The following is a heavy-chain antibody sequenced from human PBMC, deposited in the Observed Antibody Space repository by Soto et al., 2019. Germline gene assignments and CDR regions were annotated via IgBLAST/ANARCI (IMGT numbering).Heavy chain of an antibody. D-gene: IGHD3-22*01. CDR2: IIPVFGTA. J-gene: IGHJ6*02. Sequence: ASVKVSCKTSGGTFGSYAISWVRQAPGQGLEWMGGIIPVFGTANYAQKFQGRVTITADESTSIVYMDVTSLRSEDTAVYYCARGVATMIVVTTYYAMDVWGQGTTVTVSS. CDR1: GGTFGSYA. V-gene: IGHV1-69*13. CDR3: ARGVATMIVVTTYYAMDV.